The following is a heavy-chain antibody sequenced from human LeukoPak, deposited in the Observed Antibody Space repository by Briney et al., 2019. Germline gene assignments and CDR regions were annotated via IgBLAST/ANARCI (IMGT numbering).Heavy chain of an antibody. Sequence: ASVKVSCKASGYTFTGYYMHWVRQAPGQGLEWMGIINPSGGSTSYAQKFQGRVTMTRDTSTSTVYMELSSLRSEDTAVYYCARGNCGGDCYRGASHPDAFDIWGQGTMVTVSS. D-gene: IGHD2-21*01. CDR2: INPSGGST. CDR1: GYTFTGYY. J-gene: IGHJ3*02. CDR3: ARGNCGGDCYRGASHPDAFDI. V-gene: IGHV1-46*01.